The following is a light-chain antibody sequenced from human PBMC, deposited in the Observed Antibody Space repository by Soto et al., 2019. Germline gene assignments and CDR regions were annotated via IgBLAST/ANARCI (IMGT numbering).Light chain of an antibody. CDR3: SSYAGSSTVV. Sequence: QSVLTQPASVSGSPGQSITISCTGTSSDVGSFNLVSWYQQHPGKAPKLMIFEVNKRPSGVSNRFSGSKSGNTASLTISGLQAEDEADYYCSSYAGSSTVVFGGGTKLTVL. CDR2: EVN. V-gene: IGLV2-23*02. CDR1: SSDVGSFNL. J-gene: IGLJ2*01.